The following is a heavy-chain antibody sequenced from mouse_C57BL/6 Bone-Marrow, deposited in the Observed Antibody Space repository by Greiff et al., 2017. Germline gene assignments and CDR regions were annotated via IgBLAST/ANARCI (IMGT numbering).Heavy chain of an antibody. CDR2: ISSGGSYT. D-gene: IGHD4-1*01. CDR1: GFTFSSYG. CDR3: ARRGNWDDY. J-gene: IGHJ2*01. V-gene: IGHV5-6*02. Sequence: DVMLVESGGDLVKPGGSLKLSCAASGFTFSSYGMSWVRQTPDKRLEWVATISSGGSYTYYPDSVKGRFTISRDNAKNTLYLQMSSLKSEDTAMYYCARRGNWDDYWGQGTTLTVSS.